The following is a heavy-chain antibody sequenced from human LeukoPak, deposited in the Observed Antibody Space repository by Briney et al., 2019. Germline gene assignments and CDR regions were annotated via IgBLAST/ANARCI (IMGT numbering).Heavy chain of an antibody. J-gene: IGHJ4*02. D-gene: IGHD3-10*01. CDR1: GGSISSYY. Sequence: PSETLSLTCTVSGGSISSYYWSWIRQPPGKGLEWIGYLYYTGSTNYSPSLKSRVTISLDTSKNQFSLKLNSVTAADTAVYYCARVRGIADFYFDYWGQGTLVTVSS. V-gene: IGHV4-59*01. CDR3: ARVRGIADFYFDY. CDR2: LYYTGST.